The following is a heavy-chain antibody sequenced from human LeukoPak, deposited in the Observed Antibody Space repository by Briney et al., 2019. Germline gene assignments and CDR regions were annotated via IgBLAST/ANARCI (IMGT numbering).Heavy chain of an antibody. CDR1: GFTFSSYA. J-gene: IGHJ4*02. Sequence: GGSLRLSCAASGFTFSSYAMSWVRQAPGKGLEWVSYIGTTSGAIYYADSVKGRFTISRDSAKNSLYLQMNSLRAEDTAVYYCARFRTWGDKAFDYWGQGTLVTVSS. D-gene: IGHD2-21*02. CDR2: IGTTSGAI. CDR3: ARFRTWGDKAFDY. V-gene: IGHV3-48*01.